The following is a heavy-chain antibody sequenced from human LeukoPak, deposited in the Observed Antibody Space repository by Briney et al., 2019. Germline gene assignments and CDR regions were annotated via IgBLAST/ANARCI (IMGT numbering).Heavy chain of an antibody. V-gene: IGHV4-39*01. D-gene: IGHD3-22*01. CDR2: VYYRGST. CDR3: ARQKWYYYDSSGYYSGGFDY. Sequence: PSETLSLTCTVSGGSVSSRNYYWGWIRQPPGKGLESIGSVYYRGSTYYNPSLESRVTISVDTSKDQFSLKLSSVTAADTAVYYCARQKWYYYDSSGYYSGGFDYWGQGTLVTVSS. CDR1: GGSVSSRNYY. J-gene: IGHJ4*02.